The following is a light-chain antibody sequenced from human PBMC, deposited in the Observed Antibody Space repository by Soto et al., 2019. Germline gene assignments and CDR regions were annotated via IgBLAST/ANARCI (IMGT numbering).Light chain of an antibody. Sequence: EIVLTQSPATLSLSPGERATLSCRASQTVSSSLAWYQQKPGQAPRLLIYGAYNRATGIPPRFSGSGSGTDFTLTISRLEPEDFAVYYCQPYGSTLSWTFGQGTKVDIK. CDR3: QPYGSTLSWT. J-gene: IGKJ1*01. CDR1: QTVSSS. CDR2: GAY. V-gene: IGKV3-20*01.